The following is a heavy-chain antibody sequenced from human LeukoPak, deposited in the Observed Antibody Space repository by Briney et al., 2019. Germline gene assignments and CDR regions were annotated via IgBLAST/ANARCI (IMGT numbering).Heavy chain of an antibody. J-gene: IGHJ4*02. CDR2: INPNSGGT. Sequence: ASVKLSCKASGYTFTGNYMHWVRQAPGQGLEWMGWINPNSGGTNYAQKFQGRVTVTRDTSISTAYMELSRLRSDDTAVYYCVRGYYDLSGYYRVDYFDYWGQGTLVTVSS. D-gene: IGHD3-22*01. CDR1: GYTFTGNY. CDR3: VRGYYDLSGYYRVDYFDY. V-gene: IGHV1-2*02.